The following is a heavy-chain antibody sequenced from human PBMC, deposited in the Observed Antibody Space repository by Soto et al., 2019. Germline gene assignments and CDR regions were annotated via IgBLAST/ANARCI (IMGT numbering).Heavy chain of an antibody. CDR2: INPNSGGT. CDR1: GYTFTGYY. CDR3: SRGGQGLDIVVVVAARYGMDV. J-gene: IGHJ6*02. Sequence: QVQLVQSGAEVKKPGASVKVSCKASGYTFTGYYMHWVRQAPGQGLEWMGWINPNSGGTNYAQKFQGWVTMNMDTSISTAYMELGRLRSDDTAVYYCSRGGQGLDIVVVVAARYGMDVLGQGNTVTVSS. V-gene: IGHV1-2*04. D-gene: IGHD2-15*01.